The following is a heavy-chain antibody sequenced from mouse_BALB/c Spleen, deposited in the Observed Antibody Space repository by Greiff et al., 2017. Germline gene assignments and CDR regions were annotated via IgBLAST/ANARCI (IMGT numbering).Heavy chain of an antibody. Sequence: EVQLQESGPGLVKPSQSLSLTCSVTGYSITSGYYWNWIRQFPGNKLEWMGYISYDGSNNYNPSLKNRISITRDTSKNQFFLKLNSVTTEDTATYYCARAYYRYDEPLWYFDVWGAGTTVTVSS. J-gene: IGHJ1*01. CDR2: ISYDGSN. CDR1: GYSITSGYY. CDR3: ARAYYRYDEPLWYFDV. D-gene: IGHD2-14*01. V-gene: IGHV3-6*02.